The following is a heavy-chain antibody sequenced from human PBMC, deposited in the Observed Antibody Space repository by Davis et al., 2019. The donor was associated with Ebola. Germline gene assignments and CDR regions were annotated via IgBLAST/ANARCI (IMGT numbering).Heavy chain of an antibody. Sequence: SVKVSCKASGYTFTGYYMHWVRQAPGQGLEWMGRIIPILGIANYAQKFQGRVTITADKSTSTAYMELSSLRSEDTAVYYCARESDYYDSSGYYHYYFDYWGQGTLVTVSS. D-gene: IGHD3-22*01. CDR3: ARESDYYDSSGYYHYYFDY. V-gene: IGHV1-69*04. CDR1: GYTFTGYY. J-gene: IGHJ4*02. CDR2: IIPILGIA.